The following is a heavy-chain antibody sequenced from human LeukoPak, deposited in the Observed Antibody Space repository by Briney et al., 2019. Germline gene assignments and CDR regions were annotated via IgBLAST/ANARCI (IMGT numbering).Heavy chain of an antibody. CDR3: AKEELEMAKITGSDN. J-gene: IGHJ4*02. Sequence: GGSLRLSCAASGFTFSSYAMSWVRQAPGKGLEGVSGISGSGGSTYYGDSVKGRFTISRDNSKNTLYLQMNKLRAEDTAVYYCAKEELEMAKITGSDNWGQGTLVTVSS. D-gene: IGHD5-24*01. V-gene: IGHV3-23*01. CDR1: GFTFSSYA. CDR2: ISGSGGST.